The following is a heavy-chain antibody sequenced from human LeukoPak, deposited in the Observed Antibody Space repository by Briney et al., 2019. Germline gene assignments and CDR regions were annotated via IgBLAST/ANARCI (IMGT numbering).Heavy chain of an antibody. V-gene: IGHV4-39*07. CDR2: IYYSGST. CDR3: ARGAGATGGDDAFDI. D-gene: IGHD1-26*01. CDR1: GGSISSSSYY. Sequence: SETLSLTCTVSGGSISSSSYYWGWIRQPPGKGLEWIGSIYYSGSTYYNPSLKSRVTISVDTSKNQFSLKLSSVTAADTAVYYCARGAGATGGDDAFDIWGQGTMVTVSS. J-gene: IGHJ3*02.